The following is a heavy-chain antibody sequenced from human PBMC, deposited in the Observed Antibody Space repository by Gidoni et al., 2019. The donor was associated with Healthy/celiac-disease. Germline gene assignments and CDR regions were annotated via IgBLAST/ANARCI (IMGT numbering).Heavy chain of an antibody. CDR2: LLPILGIA. V-gene: IGHV1-69*09. Sequence: QVHPAQSGAAVQRPGSSVKVSCQASGGTCSRYAISRVRQAAGQGLEWMGRLLPILGIANYAPKFPGRVRIPAENSTSASYMELGSLRSEDTALYDCALTSVLVTAKGGYYYYFGLDVWGHGTTATVSS. CDR1: GGTCSRYA. D-gene: IGHD2-21*02. J-gene: IGHJ6*02. CDR3: ALTSVLVTAKGGYYYYFGLDV.